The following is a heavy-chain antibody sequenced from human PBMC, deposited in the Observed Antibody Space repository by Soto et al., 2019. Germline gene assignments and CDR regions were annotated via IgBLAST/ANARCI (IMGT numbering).Heavy chain of an antibody. CDR3: ARDRDDSSGYPFDS. D-gene: IGHD3-22*01. CDR2: IDPRAGRT. Sequence: QVQLVQSGAEVKKPGASVKVSCKASGYTFTTYYMHWIRQAPGQGPEWMGIIDPRAGRTGYAQRFQGRVTLTSDTSTTTVYMELSSLRSDDTAIYYCARDRDDSSGYPFDSWGQGTLVTVS. V-gene: IGHV1-46*01. J-gene: IGHJ4*02. CDR1: GYTFTTYY.